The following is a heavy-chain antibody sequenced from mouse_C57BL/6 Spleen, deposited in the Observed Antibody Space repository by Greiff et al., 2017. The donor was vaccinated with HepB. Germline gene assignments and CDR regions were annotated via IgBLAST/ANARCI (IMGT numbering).Heavy chain of an antibody. D-gene: IGHD1-1*01. CDR2: ISSGGDYI. Sequence: EVQGVESGEGLVKPGGSLKLSCAASGFTFSSYAMSWVRQTPEKRLEWVAYISSGGDYIYYADTVKGRFTISRDNARNTLYLQMSSLKSEDTAMYYCTRVDYYGSSPYWYFDVWGTGTTVTVSS. CDR3: TRVDYYGSSPYWYFDV. J-gene: IGHJ1*03. V-gene: IGHV5-9-1*02. CDR1: GFTFSSYA.